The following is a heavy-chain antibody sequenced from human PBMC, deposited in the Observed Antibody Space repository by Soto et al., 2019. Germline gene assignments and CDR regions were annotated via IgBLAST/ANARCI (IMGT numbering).Heavy chain of an antibody. CDR2: ISGSGGGT. Sequence: EVQVLESGGGLVQPGGSLRLSCAASEFTFSSYAMSWVRQAPGKGLEWVSGISGSGGGTYYADSVKGRFTISRDNSKNTVNLQMNSLRAEDTAVYYCAKPHRDVYSTAFFYHWGQGTLVTVSS. J-gene: IGHJ4*02. D-gene: IGHD4-4*01. V-gene: IGHV3-23*01. CDR3: AKPHRDVYSTAFFYH. CDR1: EFTFSSYA.